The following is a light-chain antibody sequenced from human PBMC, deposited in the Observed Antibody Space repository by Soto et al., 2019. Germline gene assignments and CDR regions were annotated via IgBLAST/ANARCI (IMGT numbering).Light chain of an antibody. J-gene: IGKJ3*01. CDR2: AAS. CDR1: QDISSY. V-gene: IGKV1-39*01. CDR3: QQSYSTLFT. Sequence: DIQMTHSPSSLSSSVGDRVPITCRASQDISSYLNWYQQKPGKAPKLLIYAASTLHSGVPSRFSGSESGTDFTLTISSLQPEDFATYYCQQSYSTLFTFGPGTKVDIK.